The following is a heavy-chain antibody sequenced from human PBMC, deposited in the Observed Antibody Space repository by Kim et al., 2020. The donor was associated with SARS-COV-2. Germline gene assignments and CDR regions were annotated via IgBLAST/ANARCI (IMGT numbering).Heavy chain of an antibody. D-gene: IGHD4-4*01. J-gene: IGHJ4*02. CDR2: T. V-gene: IGHV4-34*01. CDR3: ARGGAVSLPDY. Sequence: TNYNPSLKSRVTISVDTSKNQFSLKLSSVTAADTAVYYCARGGAVSLPDYWGQGTLVTVSS.